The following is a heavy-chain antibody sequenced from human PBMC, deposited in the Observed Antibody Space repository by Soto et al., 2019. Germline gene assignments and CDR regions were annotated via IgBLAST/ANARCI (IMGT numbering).Heavy chain of an antibody. J-gene: IGHJ5*02. D-gene: IGHD3-10*01. CDR2: INPSGGST. V-gene: IGHV1-46*01. Sequence: ASMKVSCKASGYTFTSYYMHWVRQAPGQGLEWMGIINPSGGSTSYAQKFQGRVTMTRDTSTSTVYMELSSLRSEDTAVYYCATNRDMVRGVRGLAPWGQGTLVTVSS. CDR1: GYTFTSYY. CDR3: ATNRDMVRGVRGLAP.